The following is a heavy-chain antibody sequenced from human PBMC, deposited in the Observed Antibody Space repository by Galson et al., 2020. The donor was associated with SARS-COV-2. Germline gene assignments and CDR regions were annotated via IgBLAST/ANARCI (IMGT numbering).Heavy chain of an antibody. CDR3: ARLNSGTVWETYNWFDP. CDR2: IYPGDSEI. CDR1: GYVFTNFW. D-gene: IGHD1-26*01. Sequence: HGESLKISCKSSGYVFTNFWIAWVRQMPGKGLEWMGMIYPGDSEIRYSPSFQGQVTISADTSINTAYLQWSSLKASDTAMYYCARLNSGTVWETYNWFDPWGQGILVTVSS. J-gene: IGHJ5*02. V-gene: IGHV5-51*01.